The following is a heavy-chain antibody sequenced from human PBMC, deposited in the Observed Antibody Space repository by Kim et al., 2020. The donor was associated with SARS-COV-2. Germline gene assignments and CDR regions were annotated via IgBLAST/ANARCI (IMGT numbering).Heavy chain of an antibody. CDR1: GYTFTSYG. J-gene: IGHJ6*02. V-gene: IGHV1-18*04. CDR3: ARDRGGSSGTFNYYYYGMDV. Sequence: ASVKVSCKASGYTFTSYGISWVRQAPGQGLEWMGWISAYNGNTNYAQKLQGRVTMTTDTSTSTAYMELRSLRSDDTAVYYCARDRGGSSGTFNYYYYGMDVWGQGTTVTVSS. D-gene: IGHD1-26*01. CDR2: ISAYNGNT.